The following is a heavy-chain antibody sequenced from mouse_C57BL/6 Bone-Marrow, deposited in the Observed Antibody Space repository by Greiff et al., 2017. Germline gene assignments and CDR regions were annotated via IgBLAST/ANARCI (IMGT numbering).Heavy chain of an antibody. D-gene: IGHD1-1*01. CDR1: GYTFTSYG. V-gene: IGHV1-81*01. Sequence: QVQLKESGAELARPGASVKLSCKASGYTFTSYGISWVKQRTGQGLEWIGEIYPRSGNTYYNEKFKGKATLTADKSSSTAYMELRSLTSEDSAVYSCAREATTVVARYAMDYWGQGTSVTVSS. CDR2: IYPRSGNT. CDR3: AREATTVVARYAMDY. J-gene: IGHJ4*01.